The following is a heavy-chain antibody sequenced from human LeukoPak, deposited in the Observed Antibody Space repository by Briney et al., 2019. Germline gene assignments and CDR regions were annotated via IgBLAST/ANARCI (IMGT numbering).Heavy chain of an antibody. CDR2: IHHDGRI. CDR1: EFTFSSYS. J-gene: IGHJ4*02. Sequence: GSLRLSCAASEFTFSSYSMNWVRQAPGKGLEWIGEIHHDGRINYNPSLKSRVTLSVDKSKNQFSLRLNSVTAADTAMYYCARSHDHLWGNYPDYWGQGTLVTVSS. D-gene: IGHD3-16*02. V-gene: IGHV4-34*01. CDR3: ARSHDHLWGNYPDY.